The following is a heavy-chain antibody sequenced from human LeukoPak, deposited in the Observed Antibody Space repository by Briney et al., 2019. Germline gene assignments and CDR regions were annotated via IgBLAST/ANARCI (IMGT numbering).Heavy chain of an antibody. CDR1: GGSISSGGYY. J-gene: IGHJ4*02. CDR2: IYHSGST. Sequence: SETLSLTCTVSGGSISSGGYYWSWIRQPPGKGQEWIGYIYHSGSTYYNPSLKSRVTISVDRSKNQFSLKLSSVTAADTAVYYCARASPDFDYWGQGTLVTVSS. CDR3: ARASPDFDY. V-gene: IGHV4-30-2*01.